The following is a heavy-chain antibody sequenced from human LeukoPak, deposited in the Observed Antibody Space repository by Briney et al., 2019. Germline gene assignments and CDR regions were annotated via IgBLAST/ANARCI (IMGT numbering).Heavy chain of an antibody. V-gene: IGHV4-4*09. CDR1: GGSISSYY. CDR3: ASTAMEGLFDY. CDR2: IYTSGST. J-gene: IGHJ4*02. Sequence: PSETLSLTCTVSGGSISSYYWSWIGQPPGKGLEWIGYIYTSGSTNYNPSLKSRVTISVDTSKNQFSLKLSSVTAADTAVYYCASTAMEGLFDYWGQGTLVTVSS. D-gene: IGHD5-18*01.